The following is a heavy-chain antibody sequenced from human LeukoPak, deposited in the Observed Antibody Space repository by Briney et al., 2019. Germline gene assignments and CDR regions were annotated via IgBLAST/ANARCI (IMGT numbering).Heavy chain of an antibody. D-gene: IGHD3-3*01. CDR1: GYTFTGYY. CDR3: AREPITIFGVVPDFDY. Sequence: GASVKVSCKASGYTFTGYYMHWVRQAPGQGLKWMGWINPNSGGTNYAQKFQGRVTMTRDTSISTAYMELSRLRSDDTAVYYCAREPITIFGVVPDFDYWGQGTLVTVSS. V-gene: IGHV1-2*02. CDR2: INPNSGGT. J-gene: IGHJ4*02.